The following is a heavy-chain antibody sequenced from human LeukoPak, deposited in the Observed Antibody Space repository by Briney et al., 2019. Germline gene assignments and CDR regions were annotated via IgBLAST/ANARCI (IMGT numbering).Heavy chain of an antibody. CDR1: GFSVSSNY. CDR2: IYSGGST. V-gene: IGHV3-66*01. D-gene: IGHD3-22*01. CDR3: ERGLYYYDCCGPHDWFDP. J-gene: IGHJ5*02. Sequence: GGSLRLSCAVSGFSVSSNYMSWVRQAPGRGLGWVSVIYSGGSTYYADSAKGRFTISRDNSKTTLHLRLKRLRAEDTDVYYCERGLYYYDCCGPHDWFDPWGQGALVTVSS.